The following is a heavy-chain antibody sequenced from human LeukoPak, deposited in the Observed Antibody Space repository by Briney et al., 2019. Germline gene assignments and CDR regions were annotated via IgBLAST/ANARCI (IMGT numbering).Heavy chain of an antibody. CDR3: AKDYIVVVPAAREPTYDAFDI. Sequence: PGGSLRLSCAASGFTFSSYAISWVRQAPGKGLEWVSAISGGGGSKYYADSVKGRFTISRDNSKNTLYLQMNSLRAEDTAVYYCAKDYIVVVPAAREPTYDAFDIWGQGTMVTVSS. D-gene: IGHD2-2*01. V-gene: IGHV3-23*01. J-gene: IGHJ3*02. CDR2: ISGGGGSK. CDR1: GFTFSSYA.